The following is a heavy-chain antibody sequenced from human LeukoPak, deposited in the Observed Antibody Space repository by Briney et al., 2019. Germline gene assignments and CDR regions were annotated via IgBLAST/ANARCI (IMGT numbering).Heavy chain of an antibody. CDR2: IRSKAYGGTT. V-gene: IGHV3-49*04. CDR1: GFTFGDYA. CDR3: TRDSYMVRGVSYGTFDY. J-gene: IGHJ4*02. D-gene: IGHD3-10*01. Sequence: GGSLRLSCTASGFTFGDYAMSWVRQAPGKGLEWVGFIRSKAYGGTTEYAASVKGRFTISRDDSKSIAYLQMNSLKTEGTAVYYCTRDSYMVRGVSYGTFDYWGQGTLVTVSS.